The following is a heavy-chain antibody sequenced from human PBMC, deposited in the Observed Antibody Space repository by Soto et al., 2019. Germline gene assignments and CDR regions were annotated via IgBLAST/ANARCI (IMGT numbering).Heavy chain of an antibody. V-gene: IGHV1-2*02. D-gene: IGHD3-3*01. CDR3: ARSVRRSGYQRPDY. J-gene: IGHJ4*02. CDR2: INPNSGGT. Sequence: ASVKVSCKASGYTFTGYYMHWVRQAPGQGLEWMGWINPNSGGTNYAQKFQGRVTMTRDTSISTAYMELSRLRSDDTAVYYCARSVRRSGYQRPDYWGQGTLVTVSS. CDR1: GYTFTGYY.